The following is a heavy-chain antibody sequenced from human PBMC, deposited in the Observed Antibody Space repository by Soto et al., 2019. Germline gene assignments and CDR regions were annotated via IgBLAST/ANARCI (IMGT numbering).Heavy chain of an antibody. CDR1: GGSISSGGSF. Sequence: SETLSLTCTVSGGSISSGGSFWTWIRQHPGPGKGLEWVGHISYSGITYYSPSLKSRLTISIDTSNSQFSLKLSSVTAADTAVYYCARRWGGTFDIWGQGTMVT. J-gene: IGHJ3*02. CDR3: ARRWGGTFDI. V-gene: IGHV4-31*03. D-gene: IGHD3-10*01. CDR2: ISYSGIT.